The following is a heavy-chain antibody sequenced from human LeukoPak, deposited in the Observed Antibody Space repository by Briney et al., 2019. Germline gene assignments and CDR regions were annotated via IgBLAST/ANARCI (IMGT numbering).Heavy chain of an antibody. D-gene: IGHD4-17*01. J-gene: IGHJ4*02. CDR1: GGSFSGYY. Sequence: ETLSLACAVYGGSFSGYYWSWIRQPPGKGLEWVSRINGDGISTTYAASVMGRFTISRDNAKNTLYLQMNSLRAEDTAVYYCAREHYGPDYWGQGTLVTVSS. V-gene: IGHV3-74*01. CDR3: AREHYGPDY. CDR2: INGDGIST.